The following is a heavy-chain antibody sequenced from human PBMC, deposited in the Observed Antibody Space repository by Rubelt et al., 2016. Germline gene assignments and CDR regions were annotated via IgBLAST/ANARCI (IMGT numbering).Heavy chain of an antibody. Sequence: EVQLVESGGGLVQPGGSLRLSCAASGFTFSSYSMNWVRQAPGKGLEWVSYLSSSSSTIYYADLVWGLCSISRGNGKNSLLLRMNSRRAGGAAVYTGARTSVGCYYYYGMDVWGQGTTVTVAS. J-gene: IGHJ6*02. V-gene: IGHV3-48*04. CDR1: GFTFSSYS. D-gene: IGHD1-14*01. CDR3: ARTSVGCYYYYGMDV. CDR2: LSSSSSTI.